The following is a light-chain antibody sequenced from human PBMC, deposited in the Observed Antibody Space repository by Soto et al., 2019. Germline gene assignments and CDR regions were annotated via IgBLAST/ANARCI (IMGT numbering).Light chain of an antibody. CDR2: AAS. CDR1: PSISTY. J-gene: IGKJ2*02. V-gene: IGKV1-39*01. Sequence: DIQMTQSPSSLSASVGDRVTITCRASPSISTYLNWYQQKVGKAPKLLIYAASSLQRGVPSRFSGSGSGTDFTLTISSLQPEDFAPYYCQQSYSTPRTFGQGTKLEIK. CDR3: QQSYSTPRT.